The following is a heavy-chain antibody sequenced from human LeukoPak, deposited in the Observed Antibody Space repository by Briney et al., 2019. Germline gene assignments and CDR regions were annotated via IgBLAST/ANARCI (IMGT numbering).Heavy chain of an antibody. V-gene: IGHV1-46*01. J-gene: IGHJ5*02. Sequence: ASVKVSCKASGYTFTSYYMHWVRQAPGQGLEWMGIINPSGGSTSYAQKLQGRVTMTRDTSTSTVYMELSSLRSEDTAVYYCARVGGFNWFDPWGQGTLVTVSS. CDR2: INPSGGST. CDR3: ARVGGFNWFDP. D-gene: IGHD3-16*01. CDR1: GYTFTSYY.